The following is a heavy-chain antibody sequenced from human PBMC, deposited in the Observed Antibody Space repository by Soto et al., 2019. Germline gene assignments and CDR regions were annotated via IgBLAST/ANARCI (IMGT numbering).Heavy chain of an antibody. CDR1: GISLSTKEVG. Sequence: QITLKESGPTLVKPTQTLTLTCTFSGISLSTKEVGVGWIRQPPGKGLEWLALIYWEGDKRYRPSLRTRITTTKDTSKNQVFLTMANMDPVDTATYFCAHTSLKSGWAFGGWGQGTLGTVSS. CDR2: IYWEGDK. CDR3: AHTSLKSGWAFGG. J-gene: IGHJ4*02. V-gene: IGHV2-5*02. D-gene: IGHD6-19*01.